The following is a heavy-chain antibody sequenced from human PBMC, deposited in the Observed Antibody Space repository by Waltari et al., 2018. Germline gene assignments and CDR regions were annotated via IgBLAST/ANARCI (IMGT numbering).Heavy chain of an antibody. J-gene: IGHJ4*02. CDR2: INHSGSN. CDR1: GGSFSGYY. Sequence: QVQLQQWGAGLLKPSETLSLTCAVYGGSFSGYYWSWIRQPPGKGLEWIGEINHSGSNNYNPSLKSRVTISVDTSKNQFSLKLSSVTAADTAVYYCARGRVDYYDSSGYYYFDYWGQGTLVTVSS. V-gene: IGHV4-34*01. CDR3: ARGRVDYYDSSGYYYFDY. D-gene: IGHD3-22*01.